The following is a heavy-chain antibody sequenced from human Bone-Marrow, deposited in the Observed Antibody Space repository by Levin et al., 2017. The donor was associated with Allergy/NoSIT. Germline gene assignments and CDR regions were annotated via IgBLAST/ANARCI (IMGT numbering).Heavy chain of an antibody. D-gene: IGHD1-26*01. V-gene: IGHV4-38-2*02. CDR3: ARDNTGGSYFIDY. CDR1: NYSISRDYW. Sequence: PSQTLSLTCTVSNYSISRDYWWAWIRQPPGKGLEWIGNIEHGGKTKYNPSLTSRVAMAMDTSKNEFSLKLQSLTAADTAVYYCARDNTGGSYFIDYWSQGLLVSVSS. J-gene: IGHJ4*02. CDR2: IEHGGKT.